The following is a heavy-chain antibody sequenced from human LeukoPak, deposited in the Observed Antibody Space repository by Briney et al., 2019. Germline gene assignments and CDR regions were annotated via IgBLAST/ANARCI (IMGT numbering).Heavy chain of an antibody. J-gene: IGHJ4*02. Sequence: SVKVSCKASGGTFSSYAISWVRQAPGQGLEWMGGIIPIFGTANYAQKFQGRVTITTDESTSTAYMELSSLRSEDTAVYYCATTLAARAGYFDHWGQGTLVTVSS. V-gene: IGHV1-69*05. CDR1: GGTFSSYA. CDR2: IIPIFGTA. D-gene: IGHD6-6*01. CDR3: ATTLAARAGYFDH.